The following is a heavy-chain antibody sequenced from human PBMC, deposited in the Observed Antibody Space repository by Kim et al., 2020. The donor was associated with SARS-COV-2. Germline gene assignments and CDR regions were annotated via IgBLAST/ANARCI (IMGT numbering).Heavy chain of an antibody. V-gene: IGHV3-74*01. CDR2: YKTYGSIK. D-gene: IGHD2-8*01. CDR1: GFAFSGFW. CDR3: VRDVTWSVDY. J-gene: IGHJ4*02. Sequence: GGSLILSCAASGFAFSGFWMHWVRQAPGTGLEWVSGYKTYGSIKRSAGSVRGRFTISRDNAKNTLYLQMESLRREDTAVYYCVRDVTWSVDYWGQGTLVTVS.